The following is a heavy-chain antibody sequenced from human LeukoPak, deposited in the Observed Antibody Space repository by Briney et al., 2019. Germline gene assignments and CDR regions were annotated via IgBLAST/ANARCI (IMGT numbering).Heavy chain of an antibody. J-gene: IGHJ4*02. CDR1: GGSISSHY. V-gene: IGHV4-59*11. CDR3: ARDFLF. CDR2: IYYSGST. Sequence: NPSETLSLTCTVSGGSISSHYWSWIRQPPGKGLEWIGYIYYSGSTNYNPSLKSRVTISVDTSKNQFSLKLSSVTAADTAVYYCARDFLFWGQGTLVTVSS.